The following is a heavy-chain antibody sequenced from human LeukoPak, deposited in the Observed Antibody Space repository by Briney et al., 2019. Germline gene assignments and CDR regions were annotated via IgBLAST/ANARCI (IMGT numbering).Heavy chain of an antibody. D-gene: IGHD1-26*01. V-gene: IGHV5-51*01. Sequence: GESLKISCKGSAYSFTSYWIGWVRQMPGKGLEWMGIIYPDDADSKYSPSFQGQVTISADKSISTAYLQWSSLKASDTAMYYCARRGGSYQVAFDIWGQGTMVTVSS. CDR3: ARRGGSYQVAFDI. CDR2: IYPDDADS. J-gene: IGHJ3*02. CDR1: AYSFTSYW.